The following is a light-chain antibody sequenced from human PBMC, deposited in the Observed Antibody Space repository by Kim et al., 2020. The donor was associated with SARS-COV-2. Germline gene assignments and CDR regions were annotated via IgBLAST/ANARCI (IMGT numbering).Light chain of an antibody. CDR1: QSVSNNY. J-gene: IGKJ5*01. V-gene: IGKV3-20*01. CDR2: GAS. Sequence: LSPGERATLTCRATQSVSNNYLAWYQQKPGQAPRLLSYGASRRATGIPDKFSGSGSGTDFSLTISRLEPEDFAVYYCQQYGSSQAFGQGTRLEIK. CDR3: QQYGSSQA.